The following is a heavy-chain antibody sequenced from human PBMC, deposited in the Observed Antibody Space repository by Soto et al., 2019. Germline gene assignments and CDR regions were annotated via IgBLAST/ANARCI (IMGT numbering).Heavy chain of an antibody. CDR3: ARTYTNNCHFAP. Sequence: QPPGKGLESIGYIYSSASTYYTPSLKSRVTISVDTSKNQFSLKLSSVTAADTAVYYCARTYTNNCHFAPLGQGTLVTVSS. J-gene: IGHJ5*02. CDR2: IYSSAST. V-gene: IGHV4-30-4*01. D-gene: IGHD1-20*01.